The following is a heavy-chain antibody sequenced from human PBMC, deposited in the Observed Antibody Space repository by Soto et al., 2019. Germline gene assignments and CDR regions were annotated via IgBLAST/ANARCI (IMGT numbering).Heavy chain of an antibody. CDR2: FYTSGST. D-gene: IGHD3-10*01. CDR1: GGSISSYY. V-gene: IGHV4-4*07. CDR3: ARESFGSGSYYNVNYYYGMDV. J-gene: IGHJ6*02. Sequence: SETLSLTCTVSGGSISSYYWSWIRQPAGKGLEWIGRFYTSGSTNYNPSLKSRVTMSVDTSKNQFSLKLSSVTAADTAVYYCARESFGSGSYYNVNYYYGMDVWGQGTTVT.